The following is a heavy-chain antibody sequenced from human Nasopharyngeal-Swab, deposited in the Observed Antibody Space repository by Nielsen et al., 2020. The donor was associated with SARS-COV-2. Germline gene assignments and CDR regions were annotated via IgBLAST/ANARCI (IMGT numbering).Heavy chain of an antibody. D-gene: IGHD6-13*01. V-gene: IGHV4-34*01. J-gene: IGHJ4*02. CDR2: INHSGST. CDR3: ARYSRSSWSSRRDY. Sequence: RQAPGKGLEWIGEINHSGSTNYSPSLKSRVTISVDTSKNQFSLKLSSVTAADTAVYYCARYSRSSWSSRRDYWGQGTLVTVSS.